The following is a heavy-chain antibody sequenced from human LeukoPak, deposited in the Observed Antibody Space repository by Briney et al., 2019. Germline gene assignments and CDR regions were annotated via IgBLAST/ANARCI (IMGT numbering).Heavy chain of an antibody. CDR3: ARLVRATVTTGYFDY. Sequence: GESLQISCRGSGYSFTSYWIGWVRQMPGKGLEWMGIIYPGGSDTRYSPSFQGQVTISADKSISTAYLQWSSLKASDTAMYYCARLVRATVTTGYFDYWGQGTLVTVSS. CDR2: IYPGGSDT. CDR1: GYSFTSYW. J-gene: IGHJ4*02. D-gene: IGHD4-17*01. V-gene: IGHV5-51*01.